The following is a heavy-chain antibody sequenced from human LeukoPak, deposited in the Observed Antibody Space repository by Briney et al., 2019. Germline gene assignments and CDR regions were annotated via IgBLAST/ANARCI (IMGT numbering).Heavy chain of an antibody. CDR1: GGTFSSYA. CDR2: MNPDNGNT. V-gene: IGHV1-8*02. Sequence: PGASVKVSCKASGGTFSSYAISWVRQATGQGLEWMGWMNPDNGNTGFAQNFQGRVTMTRNISISTAYMALSSLRSGDTAVYYCARGHVLVPAATDYWGQGTLVTVSS. CDR3: ARGHVLVPAATDY. D-gene: IGHD2-2*01. J-gene: IGHJ4*02.